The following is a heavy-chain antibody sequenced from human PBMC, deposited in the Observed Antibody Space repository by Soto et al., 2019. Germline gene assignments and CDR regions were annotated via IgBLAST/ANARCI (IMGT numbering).Heavy chain of an antibody. CDR1: GFTFSDYG. V-gene: IGHV3-30*18. D-gene: IGHD2-15*01. CDR2: ISHDGSEK. Sequence: GGSLRLSCAASGFTFSDYGMHWVRQAPGKGLEWVTVISHDGSEKYYADSVKGRFTISRDNSKNTLYLQMNSLRAEDTALYYCAKDTCSGGGCLPDFWGQGTLITVSS. CDR3: AKDTCSGGGCLPDF. J-gene: IGHJ4*02.